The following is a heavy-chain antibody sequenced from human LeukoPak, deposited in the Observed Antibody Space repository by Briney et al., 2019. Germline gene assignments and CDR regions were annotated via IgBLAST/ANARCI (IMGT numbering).Heavy chain of an antibody. Sequence: SETLSLTCTVSGGSISSGSYYWGWVRQPAGRGLEWIGRIYTSGSTNYNPSLKSRVTISVDTSKNQLSLKLSSVTAADTAVYYCASWTGDYAAFDIWGQGTMVTVSS. D-gene: IGHD4-17*01. J-gene: IGHJ3*02. CDR2: IYTSGST. CDR1: GGSISSGSYY. CDR3: ASWTGDYAAFDI. V-gene: IGHV4-61*02.